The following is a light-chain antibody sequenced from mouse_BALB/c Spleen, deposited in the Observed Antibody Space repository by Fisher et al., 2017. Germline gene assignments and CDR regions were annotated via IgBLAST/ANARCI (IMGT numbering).Light chain of an antibody. CDR1: SSVSSSY. CDR3: QQWSSNPFT. CDR2: STS. Sequence: DIVITQSPAIMSASPGEKVTMTCRASSSVSSSYLHWYQQKSGASPKLWIYSTSNLASGVPARFSGSGSGTSYSLTISRMEAEDAATYYCQQWSSNPFTFGSGTKLEIK. J-gene: IGKJ4*01. V-gene: IGKV4-57-1*01.